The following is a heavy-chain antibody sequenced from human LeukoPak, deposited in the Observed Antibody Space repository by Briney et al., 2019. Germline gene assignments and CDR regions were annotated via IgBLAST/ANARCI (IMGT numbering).Heavy chain of an antibody. V-gene: IGHV5-51*01. J-gene: IGHJ4*02. CDR1: GYNFAFYW. CDR3: ARQSQNQGGSIWYFY. D-gene: IGHD6-13*01. CDR2: IYPGDSDT. Sequence: LGESLKISCKGSGYNFAFYWIGWVRQMPGKGLEWMGIIYPGDSDTRYSPSFQGQVTISADKSVSTAYLQWSSLKASDTATYYCARQSQNQGGSIWYFYWGQGTLVTVSS.